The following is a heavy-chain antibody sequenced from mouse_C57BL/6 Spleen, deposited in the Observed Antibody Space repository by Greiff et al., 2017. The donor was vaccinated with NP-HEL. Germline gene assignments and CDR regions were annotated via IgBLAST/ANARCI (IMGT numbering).Heavy chain of an antibody. V-gene: IGHV1-64*01. J-gene: IGHJ1*03. CDR1: GYTFTSYW. CDR2: IHPNSGST. Sequence: VQLQQPGAELVKPGASVKLSCKASGYTFTSYWMHWVKQRPGQGLEWIGMIHPNSGSTNYNEKFKSKATLTVDKSSSTAYMQLSSLTSEDSAVYYCARPYGSSYGYFDVWGTGTTVTVSS. D-gene: IGHD1-1*01. CDR3: ARPYGSSYGYFDV.